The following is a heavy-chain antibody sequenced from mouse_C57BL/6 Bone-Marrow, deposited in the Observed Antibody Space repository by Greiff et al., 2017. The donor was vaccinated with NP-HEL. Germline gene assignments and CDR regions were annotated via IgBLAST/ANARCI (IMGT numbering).Heavy chain of an antibody. Sequence: QVQLQQPGTELVKPGASVKLSCKASGYTFTSYWMHWLKQRPGQGLEWIGNINPNNGGTNDNEKFKTKATLTVDKSSSTAYMQLSSLTSLDSACYYCASYSGYAFDYWGQGTTLTVSS. CDR1: GYTFTSYW. J-gene: IGHJ2*01. CDR3: ASYSGYAFDY. D-gene: IGHD3-2*02. CDR2: INPNNGGT. V-gene: IGHV1-53*01.